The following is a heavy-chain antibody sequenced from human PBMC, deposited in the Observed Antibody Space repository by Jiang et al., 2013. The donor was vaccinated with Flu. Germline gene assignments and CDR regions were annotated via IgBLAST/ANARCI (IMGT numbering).Heavy chain of an antibody. CDR1: GGSVSSGHYY. J-gene: IGHJ4*02. CDR3: ARVGAADPYYFDF. V-gene: IGHV4-30-4*01. CDR2: XFYNGNT. D-gene: IGHD3-10*01. Sequence: GLVKPSQTLSLTCTVSGGSVSSGHYYWSWIRQPPGKGLEWIGYXFYNGNTYYNPSLRSRIAISTDMSKNQFSLRLSSVTAADTAVYYCARVGAADPYYFDFWGQGTLVTVSS.